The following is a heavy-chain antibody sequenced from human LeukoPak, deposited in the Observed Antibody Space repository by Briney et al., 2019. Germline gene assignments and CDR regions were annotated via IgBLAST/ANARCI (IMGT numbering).Heavy chain of an antibody. V-gene: IGHV4-4*07. CDR2: IYSSGST. CDR1: GGSINSYY. D-gene: IGHD4-23*01. Sequence: SETLSLTCAVSGGSINSYYWSWIRQPAGKGLEWIGRIYSSGSTNYNPSLKSRVSMSVDTSKNQFSLKLTSVTAADTALYYCARGGKATVVTMWGQGILVSVSS. J-gene: IGHJ4*02. CDR3: ARGGKATVVTM.